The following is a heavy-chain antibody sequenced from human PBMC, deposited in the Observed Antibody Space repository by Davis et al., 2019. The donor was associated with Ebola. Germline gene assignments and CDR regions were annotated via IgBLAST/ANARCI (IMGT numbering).Heavy chain of an antibody. J-gene: IGHJ4*02. CDR3: RVIVGATHFDY. CDR1: GFTFSNAW. Sequence: GGSLRLSCAASGFTFSNAWLNWVRQAPGKGLEWVGRIKSRADGGTTDYAAPVKGRFTISRDDSKNTLYLQMNSLKTEDTAVYYCRVIVGATHFDYWGQGTLVTVSS. CDR2: IKSRADGGTT. V-gene: IGHV3-15*01. D-gene: IGHD1-26*01.